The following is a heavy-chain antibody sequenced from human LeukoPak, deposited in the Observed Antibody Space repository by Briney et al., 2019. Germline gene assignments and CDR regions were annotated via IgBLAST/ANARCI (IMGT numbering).Heavy chain of an antibody. CDR3: ATWRYCSGGSCYGNYYMDV. CDR1: GGSISSYY. V-gene: IGHV4-59*01. D-gene: IGHD2-15*01. CDR2: IYYSGST. Sequence: SETLSLTCTVSGGSISSYYWSWIRQPPGKGLEWIGYIYYSGSTNYNPSLKSRVAISIDTSKNQFSLKLSSVTAVDTAVYYCATWRYCSGGSCYGNYYMDVWGKGTTVTVSS. J-gene: IGHJ6*03.